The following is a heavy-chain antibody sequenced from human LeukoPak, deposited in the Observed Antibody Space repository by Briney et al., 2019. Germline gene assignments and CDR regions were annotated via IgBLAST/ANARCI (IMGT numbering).Heavy chain of an antibody. V-gene: IGHV3-21*01. J-gene: IGHJ6*02. CDR2: ISSSSSYI. D-gene: IGHD3-3*01. CDR3: ARYYDFWSGYFSGMDV. Sequence: GGSLRLSCAASGFTFSTSAMTWVRQAPGKGLEWVSSISSSSSYIYYADSVKGRFTISRDNAKNSLYLQMNSLRAEDTAVYYCARYYDFWSGYFSGMDVWGQGTTVTVSS. CDR1: GFTFSTSA.